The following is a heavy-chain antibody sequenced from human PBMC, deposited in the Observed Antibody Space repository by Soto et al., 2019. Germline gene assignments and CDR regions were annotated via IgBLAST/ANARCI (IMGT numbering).Heavy chain of an antibody. CDR3: AKDFTDSDYYKYYYMDV. D-gene: IGHD3-16*01. J-gene: IGHJ6*03. Sequence: QVQLVESGGGVVQPGRSLRLSCAASGFTFSSYGMHWVRQAPGKGLERVAVISYDGSNIYYADSVKGRFTLSRDNSKNKLYLQMNSLRAEDTAVYYCAKDFTDSDYYKYYYMDVWGKGTTVTVSS. CDR1: GFTFSSYG. CDR2: ISYDGSNI. V-gene: IGHV3-30*18.